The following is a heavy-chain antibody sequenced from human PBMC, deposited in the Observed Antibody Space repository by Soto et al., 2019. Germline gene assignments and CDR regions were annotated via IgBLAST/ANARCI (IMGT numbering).Heavy chain of an antibody. D-gene: IGHD2-2*01. Sequence: SETLSLTCTVSGGSISSGDYYWSWIRQPPGKGLEWIGYIYYSGSTYYNPSLKSRVTISVDTSKNQFSLKLSSVTAADTAVYYCARGGEVPAAMLDYWGQGTLVTVSS. CDR3: ARGGEVPAAMLDY. CDR1: GGSISSGDYY. V-gene: IGHV4-30-4*01. CDR2: IYYSGST. J-gene: IGHJ4*02.